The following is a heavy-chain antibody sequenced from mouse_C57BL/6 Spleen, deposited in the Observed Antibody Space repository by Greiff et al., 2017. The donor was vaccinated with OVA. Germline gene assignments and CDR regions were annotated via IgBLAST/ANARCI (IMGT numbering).Heavy chain of an antibody. Sequence: VKLVESGAELVRPGTSVKMSCKASGYTFTNYWIGWAKQRPGHGLEWIGDIYPGGGYTNYNEKFKGKATLTADKSSSTAYMQFSSLTSEDSAIYYCARSVLPQRYFDVWGTGTTVTVSS. CDR2: IYPGGGYT. CDR1: GYTFTNYW. J-gene: IGHJ1*03. CDR3: ARSVLPQRYFDV. V-gene: IGHV1-63*01. D-gene: IGHD1-1*01.